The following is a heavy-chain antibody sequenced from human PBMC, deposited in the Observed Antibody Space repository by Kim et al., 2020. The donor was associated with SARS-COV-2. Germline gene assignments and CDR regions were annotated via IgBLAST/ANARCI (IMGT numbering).Heavy chain of an antibody. D-gene: IGHD3-9*01. J-gene: IGHJ6*02. V-gene: IGHV1-8*01. CDR1: GYTFTSYD. Sequence: ASVKVSCKASGYTFTSYDINWVRQATGHGLEWMGWMNPNSGNTGYAQKFQGRVTMTRNTSISTAYMELSSLRSEDTAVYYCARGTAYFDWLLRTFYYYGMDVWGQGTTVTVSS. CDR3: ARGTAYFDWLLRTFYYYGMDV. CDR2: MNPNSGNT.